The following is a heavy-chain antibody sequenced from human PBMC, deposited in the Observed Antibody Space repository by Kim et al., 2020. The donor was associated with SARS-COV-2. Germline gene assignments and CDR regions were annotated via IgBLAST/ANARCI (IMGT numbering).Heavy chain of an antibody. CDR1: GGSISSGGYY. Sequence: SETLSLTCTVSGGSISSGGYYWSWIRQHPGKGLEWIGYIYYSGSTYYNPSLKSRVTISVDTSKNQFSLKLSSVTATDTAVYYCARSLGDILTGSNWFDPWGQGTLVTVSS. D-gene: IGHD3-9*01. V-gene: IGHV4-31*03. CDR2: IYYSGST. J-gene: IGHJ5*02. CDR3: ARSLGDILTGSNWFDP.